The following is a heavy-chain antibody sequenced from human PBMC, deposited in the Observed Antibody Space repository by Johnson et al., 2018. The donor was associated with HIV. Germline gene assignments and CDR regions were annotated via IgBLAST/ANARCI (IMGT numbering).Heavy chain of an antibody. J-gene: IGHJ3*02. Sequence: QMLLVESGGGVVQPGRSLRLSCAASGFSFSSYPMHWVRQAPGKGLEWVAFIRYDGSNKYYADSVQGRFTISRDNSKNTLFLQMNSLRAEDTAVYYCAKGSGWYSAFDIWGQGTMVTVSS. CDR3: AKGSGWYSAFDI. D-gene: IGHD6-19*01. V-gene: IGHV3-30*02. CDR1: GFSFSSYP. CDR2: IRYDGSNK.